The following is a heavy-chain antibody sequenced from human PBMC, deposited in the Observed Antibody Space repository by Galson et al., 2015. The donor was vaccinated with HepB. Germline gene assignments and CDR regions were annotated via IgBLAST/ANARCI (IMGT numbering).Heavy chain of an antibody. D-gene: IGHD2-2*01. CDR2: ISAYNGNT. CDR1: GYTFTSYG. J-gene: IGHJ4*02. CDR3: ARDKRGSTSPRVFDY. Sequence: SVKVSCKASGYTFTSYGISWVRQAPGQGLEWMGWISAYNGNTNYAQKLQGRVTMTTDTSTSTAYMELRSLRSDDTAVYYCARDKRGSTSPRVFDYWGQGTLVTVSS. V-gene: IGHV1-18*01.